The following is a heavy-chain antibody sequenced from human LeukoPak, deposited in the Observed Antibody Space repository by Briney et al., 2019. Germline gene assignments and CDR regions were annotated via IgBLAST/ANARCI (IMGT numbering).Heavy chain of an antibody. J-gene: IGHJ4*02. D-gene: IGHD5-18*01. V-gene: IGHV3-30*18. CDR3: AKTISRGYSYGLDY. CDR2: ISYDGSNK. CDR1: GFSFSNYG. Sequence: GGSLRLSCAASGFSFSNYGIHWVRQAPGKGLEWVAAISYDGSNKYYADSVKGRFTISRDNSKNTLYLQMNSLRAEDTAVYYCAKTISRGYSYGLDYWGQGTLVTVSS.